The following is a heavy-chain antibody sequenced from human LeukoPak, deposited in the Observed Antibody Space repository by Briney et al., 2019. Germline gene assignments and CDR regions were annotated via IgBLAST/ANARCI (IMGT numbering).Heavy chain of an antibody. J-gene: IGHJ4*02. CDR2: IYHSGST. V-gene: IGHV4-30-2*01. D-gene: IGHD1-26*01. CDR1: GGSISSGGYY. Sequence: PSETLSLTCTVSGGSISSGGYYWSWIRQPPGKGLEWIGYIYHSGSTYYNPSLKSRVTISVDRSKNQFSLKLSSVTAADTAVYYCARVFSGRRWELPLFDYWGQGTLVTVSS. CDR3: ARVFSGRRWELPLFDY.